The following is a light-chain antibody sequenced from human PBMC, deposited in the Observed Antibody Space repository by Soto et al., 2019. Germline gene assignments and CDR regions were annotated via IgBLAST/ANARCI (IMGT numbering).Light chain of an antibody. V-gene: IGLV2-14*01. CDR2: DVS. Sequence: QSVLTQPASVSGSPGQSIAISCTGTSSDIGDYNYVSWYQQHPVKAPKLIIYDVSNRPSGVSDRFSGSKSGNTAPLTISGLQAEDEADYYCSSYTSSSTPYVFGTGTKVTVL. CDR3: SSYTSSSTPYV. CDR1: SSDIGDYNY. J-gene: IGLJ1*01.